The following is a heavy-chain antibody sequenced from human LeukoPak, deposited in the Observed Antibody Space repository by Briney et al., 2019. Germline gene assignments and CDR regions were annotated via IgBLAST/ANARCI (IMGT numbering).Heavy chain of an antibody. J-gene: IGHJ4*02. V-gene: IGHV5-51*01. CDR1: GYRFTSYW. Sequence: PGESLKIPCMGSGYRFTSYWVAWLGQMPGKGLEWRGSIYPGDSDTRYSPSFQGQFTISGDKSITTAYLQCISLKASDTALYYCARLSSGWIDYWGQGTLVTVSS. CDR3: ARLSSGWIDY. D-gene: IGHD6-19*01. CDR2: IYPGDSDT.